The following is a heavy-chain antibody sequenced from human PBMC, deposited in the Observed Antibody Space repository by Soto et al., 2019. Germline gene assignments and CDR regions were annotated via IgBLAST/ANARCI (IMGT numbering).Heavy chain of an antibody. J-gene: IGHJ5*02. Sequence: QLQLQESGPGLVKPSETLSLTCTVSGGSISSSSYYWGWIRQPPGKGLEWIGNSYYSGSTYYNPSLKSRVTISVDTSKNQFALKVNSVTAADTAVYYCARRQSSPWFDPWGQGTLVTVSS. CDR2: SYYSGST. CDR3: ARRQSSPWFDP. D-gene: IGHD2-15*01. CDR1: GGSISSSSYY. V-gene: IGHV4-39*01.